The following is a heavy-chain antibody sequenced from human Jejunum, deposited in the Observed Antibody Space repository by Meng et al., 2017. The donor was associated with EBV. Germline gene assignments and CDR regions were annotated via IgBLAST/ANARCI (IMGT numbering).Heavy chain of an antibody. Sequence: QVQLQAAVPELVKPSDPPSLTCAVSVYSMSNSNWWGWSRQPPGKGLEWIGYIYYTGTTYYNPSLKSRVTMSIDTSKNHFSLKLTSVTTMDTAVYYCAKRMPGTGFDYWGQGTLVTVSS. J-gene: IGHJ4*02. CDR2: IYYTGTT. V-gene: IGHV4-28*01. CDR1: VYSMSNSNW. CDR3: AKRMPGTGFDY. D-gene: IGHD1-1*01.